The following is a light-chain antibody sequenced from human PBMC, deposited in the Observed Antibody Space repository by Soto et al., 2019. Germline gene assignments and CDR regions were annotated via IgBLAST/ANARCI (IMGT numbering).Light chain of an antibody. CDR2: RNN. V-gene: IGLV1-47*01. J-gene: IGLJ1*01. CDR3: AAWDDSLSGDV. Sequence: QSVLTQPPSASGTPGQRVTISCSGSISNIGSNYVYWYQQLPGTAPKLLIYRNNQRPSGVPDRFSGSKSGTSASLAISGLRSEDEADYYCAAWDDSLSGDVFGTGTKLTVL. CDR1: ISNIGSNY.